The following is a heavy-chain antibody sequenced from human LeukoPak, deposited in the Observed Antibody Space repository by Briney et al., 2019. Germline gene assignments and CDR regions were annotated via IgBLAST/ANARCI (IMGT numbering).Heavy chain of an antibody. J-gene: IGHJ4*02. V-gene: IGHV3-53*01. CDR1: GFTVSSNY. CDR3: ARATYGSGSSHFDY. CDR2: IYSGGST. Sequence: GGSLRLSCAASGFTVSSNYMSWVRQAPGKGLEWVSVIYSGGSTYYADSVKGRFTISRDNSKNTLYLQMNSLRAEDTAVYYCARATYGSGSSHFDYWGQGTLVTVSS. D-gene: IGHD3-10*01.